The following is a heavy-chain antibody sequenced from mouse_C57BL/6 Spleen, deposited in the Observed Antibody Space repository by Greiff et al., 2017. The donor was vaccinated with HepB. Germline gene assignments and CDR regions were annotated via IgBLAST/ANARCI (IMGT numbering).Heavy chain of an antibody. Sequence: QVQLQQPGAELVKPGASVKMSCKASGFTFTSYWLTWVQQRPGQGLEWIGDIYPGSGSTNYNEKFKSKATLTVDTSSSTTYMQLSSLTSEDSAVYDSARYGWLLRPYAMDYWGQGTSVTVAS. CDR3: ARYGWLLRPYAMDY. CDR2: IYPGSGST. J-gene: IGHJ4*01. CDR1: GFTFTSYW. V-gene: IGHV1-55*01. D-gene: IGHD2-3*01.